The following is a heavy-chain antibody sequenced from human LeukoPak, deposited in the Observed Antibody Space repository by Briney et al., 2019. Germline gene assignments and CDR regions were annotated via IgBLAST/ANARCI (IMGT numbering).Heavy chain of an antibody. Sequence: SETLSLTCAVYGGSFSGYYWSWIRLPPGKGLEWIGEINHSGSTNYNPSLKSRVTISVDTSKNQFSLRLSSVTAADTAVYYCARAVAARRRFDYWGQGTLVTVSS. D-gene: IGHD6-6*01. V-gene: IGHV4-34*01. CDR2: INHSGST. CDR3: ARAVAARRRFDY. J-gene: IGHJ4*02. CDR1: GGSFSGYY.